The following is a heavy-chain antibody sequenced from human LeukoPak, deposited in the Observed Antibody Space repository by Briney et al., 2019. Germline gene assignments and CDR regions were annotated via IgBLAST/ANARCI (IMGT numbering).Heavy chain of an antibody. CDR2: INPSGGST. CDR3: ARAKQLVHPGDY. Sequence: GASVKVSCKASGYTFTSYYMHWVRQAPGQGLEWMGIINPSGGSTSYAQKFQGRVTMTTDTSTSTAYMELRSLRSDDTAVYYCARAKQLVHPGDYWGQGTLVTVSS. CDR1: GYTFTSYY. D-gene: IGHD6-13*01. V-gene: IGHV1-46*01. J-gene: IGHJ4*02.